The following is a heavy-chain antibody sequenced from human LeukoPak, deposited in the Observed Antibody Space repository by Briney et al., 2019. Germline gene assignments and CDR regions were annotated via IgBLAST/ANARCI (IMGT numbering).Heavy chain of an antibody. D-gene: IGHD6-13*01. Sequence: GGSLRLSCAASGFTFSSYAMGWVRQAPGKGLEWVSAISGSGGSTYYADSVKGRFTISRDNSKNTLYLQMNSLRAEDTAVYYCAKGYSSSWDYYFDYWGQGTLVTVSS. CDR1: GFTFSSYA. CDR2: ISGSGGST. J-gene: IGHJ4*02. CDR3: AKGYSSSWDYYFDY. V-gene: IGHV3-23*01.